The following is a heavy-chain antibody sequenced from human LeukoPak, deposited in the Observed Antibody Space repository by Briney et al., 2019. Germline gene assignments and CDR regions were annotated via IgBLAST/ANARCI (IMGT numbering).Heavy chain of an antibody. CDR2: INHSGST. Sequence: PSETLSLTCAVYGGSFSGYYWSWIRQPPGKGLEWIGEINHSGSTNYNPSLKSRVTISVDTSKNQFSLKLSSVTAADTAVYYCARRPRYYYDSSGYRSAHPAWGQGTLVTVSS. J-gene: IGHJ4*02. D-gene: IGHD3-22*01. CDR3: ARRPRYYYDSSGYRSAHPA. V-gene: IGHV4-34*01. CDR1: GGSFSGYY.